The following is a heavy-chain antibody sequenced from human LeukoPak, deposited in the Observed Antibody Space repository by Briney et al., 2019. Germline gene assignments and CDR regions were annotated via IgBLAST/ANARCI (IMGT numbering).Heavy chain of an antibody. Sequence: SETLSLTCTVSGGSISSGGYYWSWIRQHPGKGLEWIGYTYYSGSTYYNPSLKSRVTISVDTSKNQFSPKLSSVTAADTAVYYCARDGAVTGDLSWGQGTLVTVSS. CDR3: ARDGAVTGDLS. V-gene: IGHV4-31*03. J-gene: IGHJ4*02. D-gene: IGHD7-27*01. CDR1: GGSISSGGYY. CDR2: TYYSGST.